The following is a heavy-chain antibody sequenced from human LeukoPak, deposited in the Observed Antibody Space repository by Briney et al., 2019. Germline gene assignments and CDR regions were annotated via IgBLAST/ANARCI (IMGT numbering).Heavy chain of an antibody. CDR3: ARDRSVDYFDY. J-gene: IGHJ4*02. V-gene: IGHV3-33*01. Sequence: GGSLRLSCAAPGFTFSNYGMHWVRQTPGKGLDRVAVIWYDGSIKDYGDSVKGRFTLSRDNSKNKVYLQINSLRAEDTAVYYCARDRSVDYFDYWGKGTLVTVSS. D-gene: IGHD3-3*01. CDR1: GFTFSNYG. CDR2: IWYDGSIK.